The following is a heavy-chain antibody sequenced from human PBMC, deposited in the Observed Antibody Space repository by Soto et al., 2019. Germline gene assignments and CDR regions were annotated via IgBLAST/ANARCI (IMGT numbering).Heavy chain of an antibody. CDR2: IYYSGST. V-gene: IGHV4-59*01. J-gene: IGHJ4*02. CDR3: ARSVVVAATPGIPAEFDY. CDR1: VGSISSYY. D-gene: IGHD2-15*01. Sequence: KPSETLSLTCTVSVGSISSYYWSWIRQPPGKGLEWIGYIYYSGSTNYNPSLKSRVTISVDTSKNQFSLKLSSVTAADTTVYYCARSVVVAATPGIPAEFDYWGQGTLVTVSS.